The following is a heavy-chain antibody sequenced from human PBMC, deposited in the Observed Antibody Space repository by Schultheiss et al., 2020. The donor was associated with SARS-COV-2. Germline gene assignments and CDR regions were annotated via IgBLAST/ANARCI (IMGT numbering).Heavy chain of an antibody. CDR2: ISGSGGRT. V-gene: IGHV3-23*01. Sequence: GGSLRLSCAASGFTFSSYAMSWVRQAPGKGLEWVSAISGSGGRTYYADSVKGRFTISRDNSKNTLYLQMNSLRAEDTAVYYCARSVRDYYYMDVWGKGTTVTVSS. J-gene: IGHJ6*03. CDR1: GFTFSSYA. CDR3: ARSVRDYYYMDV.